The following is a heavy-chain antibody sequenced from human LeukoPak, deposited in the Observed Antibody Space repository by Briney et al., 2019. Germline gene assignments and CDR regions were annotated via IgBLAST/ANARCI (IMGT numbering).Heavy chain of an antibody. CDR3: AKDRSYGYGYYYYMDV. CDR2: ISGSGGST. Sequence: GGSLRLSCAASGFTFSSYGMSWVRQAPGKGLEWVSAISGSGGSTYYADSVKGRFTISRDNSKNTLYLQMNSLRAEDTAVYYCAKDRSYGYGYYYYMDVWGKGTTVTISS. J-gene: IGHJ6*03. D-gene: IGHD5-18*01. V-gene: IGHV3-23*01. CDR1: GFTFSSYG.